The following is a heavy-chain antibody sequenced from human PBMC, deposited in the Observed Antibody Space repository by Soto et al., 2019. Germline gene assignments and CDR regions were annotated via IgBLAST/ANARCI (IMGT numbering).Heavy chain of an antibody. V-gene: IGHV5-51*01. CDR1: GYTFTNYW. CDR3: AASIFYYGMDV. Sequence: PGESLKISCKGFGYTFTNYWIGWVRQMPGKGPEWMGIIYPGDSDTKYNPSFQGQVTISADKSITTTYLQWSSLKASDTAIYYCAASIFYYGMDVWGQGTTVPASS. J-gene: IGHJ6*02. CDR2: IYPGDSDT.